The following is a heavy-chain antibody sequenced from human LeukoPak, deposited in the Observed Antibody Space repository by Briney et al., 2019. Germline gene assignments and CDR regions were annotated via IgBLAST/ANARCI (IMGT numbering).Heavy chain of an antibody. CDR3: ARAPGEIVGPPAKYYFDY. D-gene: IGHD1-26*01. V-gene: IGHV1-18*04. CDR1: GYTFTRYY. J-gene: IGHJ4*02. CDR2: ISAYNGNT. Sequence: ASVKVSCKASGYTFTRYYMHWVRQAPGQGLEWMGWISAYNGNTNYAQRLQGRVTMTTDTSTNTAYMELRSLRSDDTAVYYCARAPGEIVGPPAKYYFDYWGQGTLVTVSS.